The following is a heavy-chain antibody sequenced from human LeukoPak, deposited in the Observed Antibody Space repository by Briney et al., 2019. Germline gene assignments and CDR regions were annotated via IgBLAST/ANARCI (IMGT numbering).Heavy chain of an antibody. CDR1: GGSLSSGNW. V-gene: IGHV4-4*02. CDR3: ARVKTTVRGDWFDP. D-gene: IGHD4-17*01. J-gene: IGHJ5*02. CDR2: IYHSGST. Sequence: SETLSLTCAVSGGSLSSGNWWSWFRQPPGKGLEWIGEIYHSGSTNYKPSLKSRVTISVDTSKNQFSLKLSSVTAADTAVYYCARVKTTVRGDWFDPWGQGTLVTVSS.